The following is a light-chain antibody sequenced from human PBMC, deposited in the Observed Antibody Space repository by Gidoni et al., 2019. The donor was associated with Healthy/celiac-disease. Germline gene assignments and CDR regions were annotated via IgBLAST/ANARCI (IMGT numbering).Light chain of an antibody. CDR1: SSDVGGYNY. V-gene: IGLV2-14*01. CDR2: EVS. J-gene: IGLJ2*01. CDR3: SSYTSSSTVV. Sequence: QSALTQPASVPGSPGPSITISCTGTSSDVGGYNYVSWYQQHPGKAPKLMIYEVSNRPSGVPDRFSGSKSGNTASLTISGLQAEDEADYYCSSYTSSSTVVFGGGTKLTVL.